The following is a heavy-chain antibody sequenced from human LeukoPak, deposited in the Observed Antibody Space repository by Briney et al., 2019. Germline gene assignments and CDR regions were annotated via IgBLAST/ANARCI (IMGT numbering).Heavy chain of an antibody. D-gene: IGHD1-14*01. Sequence: GGSLRLSCAASGFTFSSYAMSWIRQAPGKGLEWVSAISGSGGSTYYADSVKGRFTISRDNSKNTLYLQMNSLRAEDTAVYYCARDYPDSGSFDYWGQGTLVTVSS. CDR1: GFTFSSYA. CDR2: ISGSGGST. CDR3: ARDYPDSGSFDY. J-gene: IGHJ4*02. V-gene: IGHV3-23*01.